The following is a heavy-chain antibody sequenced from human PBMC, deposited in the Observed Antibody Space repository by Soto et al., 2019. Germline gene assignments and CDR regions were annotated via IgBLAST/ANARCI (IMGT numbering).Heavy chain of an antibody. Sequence: GGSLRLSCAASGFTFNAYAMNWVRQAPGKGLEWVSAISGSGASTFHADSVKGRFTISRDNSKNTLYLHINSLRAEDTAVYYCAKDQISFVELLSGTLDYWGQGTLVTVSS. J-gene: IGHJ4*02. CDR1: GFTFNAYA. CDR3: AKDQISFVELLSGTLDY. V-gene: IGHV3-23*01. D-gene: IGHD1-7*01. CDR2: ISGSGAST.